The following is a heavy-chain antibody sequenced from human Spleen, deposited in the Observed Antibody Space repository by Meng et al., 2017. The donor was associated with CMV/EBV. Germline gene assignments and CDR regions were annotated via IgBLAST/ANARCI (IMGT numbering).Heavy chain of an antibody. CDR2: IYYSGST. V-gene: IGHV4-39*01. CDR3: ARQSGSYYDFLSGSLRPDV. D-gene: IGHD3-3*01. J-gene: IGHJ6*02. CDR1: GGSISSSSYY. Sequence: SETLSLTCTVSGGSISSSSYYWGWIRQPPGKGLEWIGSIYYSGSTYYNPSLKSRVTISVDTSKNQFSLKLSSVTAADTAVYYCARQSGSYYDFLSGSLRPDVWGQGTTVTVSS.